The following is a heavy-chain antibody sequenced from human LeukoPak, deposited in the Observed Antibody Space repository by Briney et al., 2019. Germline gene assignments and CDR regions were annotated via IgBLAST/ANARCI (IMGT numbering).Heavy chain of an antibody. V-gene: IGHV4-59*01. J-gene: IGHJ4*02. CDR1: GASIDTSY. CDR2: IYNIGNI. CDR3: ARGREAPNN. Sequence: SETLSLTCTVSGASIDTSYWSWIRQPPGKGLEWIGYIYNIGNINYNPSLRSRVTISIDTSRNQFALKLTSVTAADPAVYYCARGREAPNNWGPGTMVTVSS.